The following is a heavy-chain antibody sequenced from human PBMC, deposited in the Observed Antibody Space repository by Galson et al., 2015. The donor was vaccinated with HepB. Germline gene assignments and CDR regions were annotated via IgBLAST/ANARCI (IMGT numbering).Heavy chain of an antibody. CDR3: ARDRGALGYRSGGSCNWFDP. Sequence: SLRLSCAASGFTFDDFGMSWVRQVPGKGLEWVSGIIWNGVTTGYADSVKGRFTISRDNAKNSLYLQMNSLRAEDTALYHCARDRGALGYRSGGSCNWFDPWGQGTLVIVSS. CDR2: IIWNGVTT. J-gene: IGHJ5*02. V-gene: IGHV3-20*01. D-gene: IGHD2-15*01. CDR1: GFTFDDFG.